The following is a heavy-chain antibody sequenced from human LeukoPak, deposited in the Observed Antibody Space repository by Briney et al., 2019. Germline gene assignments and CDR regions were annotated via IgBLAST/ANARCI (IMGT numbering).Heavy chain of an antibody. J-gene: IGHJ4*02. CDR3: ARWGCSGGSCYVAYFDY. Sequence: PSETLSLTCTVSGVSISSYYWSWIRQPPGKGLEWIGYIYYSGSTNYNPSLKSRVTISVDTSKNQFSLKLSSVTAADTAVYYCARWGCSGGSCYVAYFDYWGQGTLVTVSS. D-gene: IGHD2-15*01. CDR2: IYYSGST. V-gene: IGHV4-59*01. CDR1: GVSISSYY.